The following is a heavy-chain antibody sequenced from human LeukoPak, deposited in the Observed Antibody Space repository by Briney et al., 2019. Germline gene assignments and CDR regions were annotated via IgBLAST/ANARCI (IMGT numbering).Heavy chain of an antibody. D-gene: IGHD6-19*01. Sequence: GESLRLSCAASGFTFTNYWMIWVRQAPGRGLEWVSLISWDGGTTYYADSVKGRFTISRDNSKNSLYLQMNSLRTEDTALYYCAKEGEQWLVLDSWGQGTLVTVSS. CDR3: AKEGEQWLVLDS. CDR2: ISWDGGTT. V-gene: IGHV3-43*01. CDR1: GFTFTNYW. J-gene: IGHJ4*02.